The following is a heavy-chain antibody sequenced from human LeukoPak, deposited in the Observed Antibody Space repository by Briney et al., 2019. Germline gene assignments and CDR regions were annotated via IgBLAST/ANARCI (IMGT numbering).Heavy chain of an antibody. CDR2: IKQDGTEK. V-gene: IGHV3-7*01. CDR3: AREGTAVATNFDY. D-gene: IGHD5-18*01. J-gene: IGHJ4*02. CDR1: GFTFTTYW. Sequence: GGSLRLSCAASGFTFTTYWMSWVRQPPGKGLEWVANIKQDGTEKYYVDSVKGRFTISRDNAKNSLYLQMNSLRAEDTAVYYCAREGTAVATNFDYWGQGTLVTVSS.